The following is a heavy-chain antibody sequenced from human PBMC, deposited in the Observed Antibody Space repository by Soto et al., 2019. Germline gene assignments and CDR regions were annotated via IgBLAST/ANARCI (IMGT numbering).Heavy chain of an antibody. CDR3: AKDRWYSGYETDYYYYYGMDV. Sequence: GGSLRLSCATSGFTLSSHSMNWVRQAPGKRLEWVAVISYDGSNKYYADYVKGRFTISRDNSKNTVYLQMNSLRAEDTAVYYCAKDRWYSGYETDYYYYYGMDVWGQGTTVTVSS. J-gene: IGHJ6*02. CDR2: ISYDGSNK. D-gene: IGHD5-12*01. V-gene: IGHV3-30*18. CDR1: GFTLSSHS.